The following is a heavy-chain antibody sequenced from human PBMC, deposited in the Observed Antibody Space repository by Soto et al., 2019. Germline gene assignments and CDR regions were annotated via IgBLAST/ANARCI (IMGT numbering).Heavy chain of an antibody. CDR3: ARDRALTYYDFWSGYAPAPGAFDI. J-gene: IGHJ3*02. CDR2: INAGNGNT. V-gene: IGHV1-3*01. CDR1: GYTFTSYA. Sequence: GASVKVSCKASGYTFTSYAMHWVRQAPGQRLEWMGWINAGNGNTKYSQKFQGRVTITRDTSASTAYMELSSLRSEDTAVYDCARDRALTYYDFWSGYAPAPGAFDIWGQGTMVTVSS. D-gene: IGHD3-3*01.